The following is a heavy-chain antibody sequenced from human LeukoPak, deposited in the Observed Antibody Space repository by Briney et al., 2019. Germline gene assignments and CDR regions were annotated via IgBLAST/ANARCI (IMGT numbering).Heavy chain of an antibody. J-gene: IGHJ4*02. Sequence: GASVKVSCKASGGTFSSYAISWVRQAPGQGLEWMGGIIPIFGTANYAQRFQGRVTMTTDESTSTAYMELSSLRSEDTAVCYCARERAVGLFDYWGQGTLVTVSS. V-gene: IGHV1-69*05. CDR3: ARERAVGLFDY. D-gene: IGHD6-19*01. CDR2: IIPIFGTA. CDR1: GGTFSSYA.